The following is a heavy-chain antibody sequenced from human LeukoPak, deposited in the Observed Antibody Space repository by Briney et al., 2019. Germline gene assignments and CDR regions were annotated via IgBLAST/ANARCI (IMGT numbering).Heavy chain of an antibody. CDR3: ARGYCSGGSCYPGYFQH. V-gene: IGHV1-69*04. J-gene: IGHJ1*01. CDR2: IIPILGIA. Sequence: SVKVSCKASGGTFSSYAISWVRQAPGQGLEWMGRIIPILGIANYAQKFQGRVTITADKSTSTAYMELSSLRSEDTAVYYCARGYCSGGSCYPGYFQHWGQGTLVTVSS. CDR1: GGTFSSYA. D-gene: IGHD2-15*01.